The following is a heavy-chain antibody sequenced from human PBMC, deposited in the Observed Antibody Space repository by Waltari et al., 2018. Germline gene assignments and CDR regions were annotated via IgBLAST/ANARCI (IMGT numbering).Heavy chain of an antibody. V-gene: IGHV3-23*01. CDR1: GFTFSSYA. CDR3: AKEGDNYYDSSGYWVY. CDR2: ISGSGGST. Sequence: EVQLLESGGGLVQPGGSLRLSCAASGFTFSSYAMSWVRQAPGKGLGWVSAISGSGGSTYYADSGKGRFTISRDNSKNTLYLQMNSLRAEDTAVYYCAKEGDNYYDSSGYWVYWGQGTLVTVSS. D-gene: IGHD3-22*01. J-gene: IGHJ4*02.